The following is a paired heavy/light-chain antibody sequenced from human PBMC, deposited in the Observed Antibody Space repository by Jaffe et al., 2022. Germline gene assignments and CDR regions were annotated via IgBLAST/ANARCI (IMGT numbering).Light chain of an antibody. V-gene: IGLV2-11*01. CDR1: SSDVGGYNY. Sequence: QSALTQPRSVSGSPGQSVTISCTGTSSDVGGYNYVSWYQLHPGKAPKVMIYDVSERPSGVPDRFSGSKSGNTASLTISGLQAEDEADYNCCSFAGSRWVFGGGTKLTVL. CDR3: CSFAGSRWV. J-gene: IGLJ3*02. CDR2: DVS.
Heavy chain of an antibody. Sequence: EVQLLESGGGLVQPGGSLRLSCAASGFTFSSYAMHWVRQAPGKGLEWVSSIGGSGISTYYADSVKGRFTISRDNSKNTLYLQMNSLRAEDTAVYNCAKRAGVAAAGRYFDYWGQGTLVTVSS. V-gene: IGHV3-23*01. CDR2: IGGSGIST. CDR1: GFTFSSYA. CDR3: AKRAGVAAAGRYFDY. D-gene: IGHD6-13*01. J-gene: IGHJ4*02.